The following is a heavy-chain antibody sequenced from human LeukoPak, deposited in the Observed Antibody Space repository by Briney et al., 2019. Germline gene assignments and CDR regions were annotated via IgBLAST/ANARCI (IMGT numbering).Heavy chain of an antibody. CDR2: TYYRSKWFN. CDR3: ARTRYSSGGAYYYGLDV. J-gene: IGHJ6*02. D-gene: IGHD6-19*01. V-gene: IGHV6-1*01. Sequence: SQTLSLTCAISGDSVSSNSAAWNWIRQSPSRGLEWLGRTYYRSKWFNDYAVSVKTRISIIPDTSRNQFSLQLKSVTPEDTAVYYCARTRYSSGGAYYYGLDVWGQGTTVTVSS. CDR1: GDSVSSNSAA.